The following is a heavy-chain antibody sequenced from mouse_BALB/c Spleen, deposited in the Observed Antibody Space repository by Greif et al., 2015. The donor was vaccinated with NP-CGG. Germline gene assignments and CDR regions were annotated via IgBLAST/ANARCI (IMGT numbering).Heavy chain of an antibody. V-gene: IGHV1S81*02. CDR3: TRLGRNAMDY. Sequence: QVQLQQSGAELVRPGTSVKISCKASGYTFTNYWLGWVKQRPGQGLEWIGEINPSNGGTNFNEKFKSKATLTVDKSSSTAYMQLCSLTSEDSAVYYCTRLGRNAMDYWGQGTSVTVSS. D-gene: IGHD4-1*01. CDR2: INPSNGGT. J-gene: IGHJ4*01. CDR1: GYTFTNYW.